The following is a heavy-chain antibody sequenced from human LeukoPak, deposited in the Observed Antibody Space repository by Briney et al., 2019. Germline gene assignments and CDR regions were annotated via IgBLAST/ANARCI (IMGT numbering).Heavy chain of an antibody. CDR1: GFTFDDYA. J-gene: IGHJ4*02. V-gene: IGHV3-9*01. Sequence: PGGSLRLSCAASGFTFDDYAMHWVRQAPGKGLEWVSGISWNSGSIGYADSVKGRFTISRDNAKNSLYLQMNSLRAEDTALYYCAKGDQGGYSYGTDYWGQGTLVTVSS. CDR3: AKGDQGGYSYGTDY. D-gene: IGHD5-18*01. CDR2: ISWNSGSI.